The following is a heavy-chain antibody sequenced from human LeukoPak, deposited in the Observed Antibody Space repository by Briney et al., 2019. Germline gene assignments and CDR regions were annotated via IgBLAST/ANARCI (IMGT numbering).Heavy chain of an antibody. CDR3: AREVIAVAGHFDY. CDR2: LSYDGFNK. J-gene: IGHJ4*02. V-gene: IGHV3-30-3*01. CDR1: GFTFSSYA. D-gene: IGHD6-19*01. Sequence: GRSLRLSCAASGFTFSSYAMHWVRQAPGKGLEWVAVLSYDGFNKYYADSVKGRFTISRDNSKNTLYLHMNSLRAEDTSVYYCAREVIAVAGHFDYWGQGTLVTVSS.